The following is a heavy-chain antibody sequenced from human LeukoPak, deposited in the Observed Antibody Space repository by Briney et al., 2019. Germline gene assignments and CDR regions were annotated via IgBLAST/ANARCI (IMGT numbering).Heavy chain of an antibody. V-gene: IGHV3-7*03. J-gene: IGHJ4*02. CDR3: ARDRGYSSGPYDY. D-gene: IGHD6-19*01. CDR2: IRQDGSDK. CDR1: GFTFSSYW. Sequence: GGSLRLSCAASGFTFSSYWMSWVRQAPGKGLEWVANIRQDGSDKYYVDSVKGRFTISRDNAKNSLYLQMNSLRAEDTAVYYCARDRGYSSGPYDYWGQGTLVTVSS.